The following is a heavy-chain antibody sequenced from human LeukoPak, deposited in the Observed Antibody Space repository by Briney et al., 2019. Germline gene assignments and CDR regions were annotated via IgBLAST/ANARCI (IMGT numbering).Heavy chain of an antibody. CDR3: ARVGTVTTTDRTHFDY. CDR1: GGSISSYY. CDR2: IYYSGST. Sequence: KASETLSLTCTVSGGSISSYYWSWIRQPPGKGLEWIGYIYYSGSTNYNPSLKSRVTISVDTSKNQFSLKLSSVTAADTAVYYCARVGTVTTTDRTHFDYWGQGTLVTVSS. V-gene: IGHV4-59*01. J-gene: IGHJ4*02. D-gene: IGHD4-17*01.